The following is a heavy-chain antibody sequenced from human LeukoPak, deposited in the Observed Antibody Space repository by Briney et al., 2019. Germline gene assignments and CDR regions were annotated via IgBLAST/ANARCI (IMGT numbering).Heavy chain of an antibody. CDR3: AREGDGYNSPIDY. CDR2: ISSSSLYI. Sequence: GGSLRLSCAASGSTLSTYSLNWVRQAPGKGLEWVSSISSSSLYIYYADSVKGRFTISRDNAKNSLFLQMNSLRAEDTAVYYCAREGDGYNSPIDYWGQGTLVTVSS. D-gene: IGHD5-24*01. V-gene: IGHV3-21*01. J-gene: IGHJ4*02. CDR1: GSTLSTYS.